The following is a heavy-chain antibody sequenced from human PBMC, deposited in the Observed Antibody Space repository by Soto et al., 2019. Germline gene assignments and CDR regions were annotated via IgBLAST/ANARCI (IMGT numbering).Heavy chain of an antibody. CDR2: IYYSGST. J-gene: IGHJ6*02. D-gene: IGHD1-7*01. V-gene: IGHV4-59*01. CDR3: ARETIGYGMDV. CDR1: GGSISSYY. Sequence: SETLSLTCTVSGGSISSYYWSWIRQPPGKGLEWIGYIYYSGSTNYNPSLKSRVTISVDTSKNQFSLKLSSVTTADTAVYYCARETIGYGMDVWGQGTTVTVSS.